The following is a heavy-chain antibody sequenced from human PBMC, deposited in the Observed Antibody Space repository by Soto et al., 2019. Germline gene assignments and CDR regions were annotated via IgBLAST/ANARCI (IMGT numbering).Heavy chain of an antibody. CDR3: ARDHDYGDLFRQYYFDY. V-gene: IGHV6-1*01. CDR2: TYYRSKWYN. CDR1: VDSVSSNSAA. D-gene: IGHD4-17*01. Sequence: SQTLSLTCAISVDSVSSNSAAWNWIRQSPSRGLEWLGRTYYRSKWYNDYAVSVKSRITINPDTSKNQFSLQLNSVTPEDTAVYYCARDHDYGDLFRQYYFDYWGQGTLVTVSS. J-gene: IGHJ4*02.